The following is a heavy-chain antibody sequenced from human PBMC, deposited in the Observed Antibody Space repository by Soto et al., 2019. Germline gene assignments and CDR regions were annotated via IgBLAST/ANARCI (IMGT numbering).Heavy chain of an antibody. D-gene: IGHD2-21*01. V-gene: IGHV3-64*01. CDR1: GFPFGSYA. Sequence: EVQLVESGGGLVQPGGSLRLSCAASGFPFGSYAMHWFRRAPGKGLEYVSVITSNGGNTDYASSVKGRFTISRDNSKNTLYLQMGSLRAEDMAVYYCARRIPFGYGMDVWGQGTTVTVSS. CDR3: ARRIPFGYGMDV. J-gene: IGHJ6*02. CDR2: ITSNGGNT.